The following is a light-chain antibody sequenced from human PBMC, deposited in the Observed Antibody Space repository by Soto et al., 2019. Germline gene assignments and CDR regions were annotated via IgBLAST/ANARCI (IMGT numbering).Light chain of an antibody. CDR3: CSYAGSYTVV. J-gene: IGLJ2*01. CDR1: SSDVGGYNY. Sequence: QSVLTQPRSVCGSPGQSVTISCTGTSSDVGGYNYVSWYQQHPGKAPKLMIYDVSKRPSGVPDRFSGSKSGNTASLTISGLQAEDEADYYCCSYAGSYTVVFGGGTKVTVL. V-gene: IGLV2-11*01. CDR2: DVS.